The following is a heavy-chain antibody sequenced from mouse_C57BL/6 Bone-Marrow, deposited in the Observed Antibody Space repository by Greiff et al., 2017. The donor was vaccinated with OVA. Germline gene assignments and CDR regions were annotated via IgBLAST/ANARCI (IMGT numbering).Heavy chain of an antibody. D-gene: IGHD1-1*02. CDR2: IRSKSNNYAT. V-gene: IGHV10-1*01. CDR3: VRHQGYGYFDY. CDR1: GFSFNTYA. J-gene: IGHJ2*01. Sequence: EAGGGLVQPKGSLKLSCAASGFSFNTYAMNWVRQAPGKGLEWVARIRSKSNNYATYYADSVKDRFTISRDDSESMLYLQMNNLKTEDTAMYYCVRHQGYGYFDYWGQGTTLTVSS.